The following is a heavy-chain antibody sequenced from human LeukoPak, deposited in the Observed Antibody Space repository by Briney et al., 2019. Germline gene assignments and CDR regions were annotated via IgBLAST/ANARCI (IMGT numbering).Heavy chain of an antibody. CDR3: AKETRDGYNWYYYYYMDV. V-gene: IGHV3-48*03. CDR2: ISSNGSTI. Sequence: GGSLRLSCAASGFTFSSYEMNWVRQAPGKGLEWVSYISSNGSTIYYADYVKGRFTISRDNAKKSLYLQMNSLRDEDTAVYYCAKETRDGYNWYYYYYMDVWGKGTTVTVSS. CDR1: GFTFSSYE. J-gene: IGHJ6*03. D-gene: IGHD5-24*01.